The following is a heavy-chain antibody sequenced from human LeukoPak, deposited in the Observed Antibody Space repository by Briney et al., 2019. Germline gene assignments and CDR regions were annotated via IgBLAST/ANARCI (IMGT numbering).Heavy chain of an antibody. CDR3: GKWSSTSGCPDY. J-gene: IGHJ4*02. CDR1: GFTFNSYG. Sequence: HPGGSLRLSCAASGFTFNSYGMHWVRQAPGKGLDWVAFIRYDGSIKHYADSVKGRFTISRDNSKNTLSLQMNSLRPEDTAVYYCGKWSSTSGCPDYWGQGTLVTVSS. V-gene: IGHV3-30*02. D-gene: IGHD6-19*01. CDR2: IRYDGSIK.